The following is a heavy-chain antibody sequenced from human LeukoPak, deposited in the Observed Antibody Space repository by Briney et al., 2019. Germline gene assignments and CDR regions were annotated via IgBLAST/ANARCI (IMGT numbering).Heavy chain of an antibody. V-gene: IGHV6-1*01. CDR1: GDSVSSNSAA. D-gene: IGHD5-12*01. J-gene: IGHJ4*02. Sequence: SQTLSLTCAISGDSVSSNSAAWDWIRQSPSRGLEWLGRTYYRSKWYNDYAVSVKSRITINPDTSKNQFSLQLNSVTPEDTAVYYCAREGYSGYDLGNFDYWGQGALVTVSS. CDR3: AREGYSGYDLGNFDY. CDR2: TYYRSKWYN.